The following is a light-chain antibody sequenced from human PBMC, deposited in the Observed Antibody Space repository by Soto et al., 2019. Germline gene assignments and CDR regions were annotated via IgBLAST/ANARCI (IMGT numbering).Light chain of an antibody. CDR2: WAS. CDR1: QRVLYSSDNENY. J-gene: IGKJ1*01. CDR3: QQYYSIPWT. V-gene: IGKV4-1*01. Sequence: DIVMTQSPDSLAVSLGERATINCKSSQRVLYSSDNENYLAWYQQEPGQPPKLLIYWASTPESGVPDRFSGSGSGTDFTLTISGLQAEDVAVYYCQQYYSIPWTFGQGTKVEIK.